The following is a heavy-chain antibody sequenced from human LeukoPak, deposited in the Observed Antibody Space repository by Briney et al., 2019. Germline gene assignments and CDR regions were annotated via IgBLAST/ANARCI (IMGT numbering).Heavy chain of an antibody. Sequence: KTGGSLRLSCAASGFTFSSYSMNWVRQAPGKGLEWVSSISSSSSYIYYADSVKGRFTISRDNAKNSLYLQMNSLRAEDTVVYYCARGERKYSYGYTSDSYWGQGTLVTVSS. V-gene: IGHV3-21*01. CDR2: ISSSSSYI. D-gene: IGHD5-18*01. CDR1: GFTFSSYS. J-gene: IGHJ4*02. CDR3: ARGERKYSYGYTSDSY.